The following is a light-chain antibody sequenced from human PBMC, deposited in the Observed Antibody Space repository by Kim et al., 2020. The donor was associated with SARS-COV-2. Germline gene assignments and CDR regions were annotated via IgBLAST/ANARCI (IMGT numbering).Light chain of an antibody. J-gene: IGLJ3*02. CDR2: GDT. CDR3: QVWDRSTVV. Sequence: SVAREQEARITCGGSNHGNKDVHWYQQKPGQAPVLVIYGDTSRPSGIPERFSGSNSENTATLTITRAQAGDEADYFCQVWDRSTVVFGGGTQLTVL. CDR1: NHGNKD. V-gene: IGLV3-9*02.